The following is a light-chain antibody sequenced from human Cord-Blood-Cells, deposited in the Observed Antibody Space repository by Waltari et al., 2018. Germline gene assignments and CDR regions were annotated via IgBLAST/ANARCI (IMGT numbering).Light chain of an antibody. V-gene: IGKV4-1*01. Sequence: DIVMTQSPYSLAVCLGESATINCKQGQSVLYSSNNKNYLPWYQQKPGQPPKLLIYCASTRESGVPDRFSGSGSGTDFTLTISSLQAEDVAVYYCQQYYSTPWTFGQGTKVEIK. J-gene: IGKJ1*01. CDR3: QQYYSTPWT. CDR2: CAS. CDR1: QSVLYSSNNKNY.